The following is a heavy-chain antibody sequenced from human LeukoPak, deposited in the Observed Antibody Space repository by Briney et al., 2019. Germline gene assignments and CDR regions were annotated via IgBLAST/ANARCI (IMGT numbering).Heavy chain of an antibody. CDR3: AKGMGYDYTTYYFDF. CDR1: GFTFSTYA. J-gene: IGHJ4*02. Sequence: GGSLRLSCAASGFTFSTYAMHWVRQAPGKGLEWVAVISYDGSSKYYADSVKGRFSISRDNSKNSLYLQMNSLRDEDTAFYYCAKGMGYDYTTYYFDFWGQGTLVTVSS. D-gene: IGHD5-12*01. V-gene: IGHV3-30*04. CDR2: ISYDGSSK.